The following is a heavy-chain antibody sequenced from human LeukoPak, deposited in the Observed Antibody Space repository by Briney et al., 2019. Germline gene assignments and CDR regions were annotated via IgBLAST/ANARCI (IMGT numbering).Heavy chain of an antibody. CDR2: ISPNSGNT. CDR3: ARVESSNSAYYYYYYGMDV. J-gene: IGHJ6*02. D-gene: IGHD2-2*01. Sequence: ASVKVSCKASGYTFTNYDINWVRQAAGQGLEWMGWISPNSGNTRYVENFQDRVTMTRDTSISTVYMELRSLRSEDTAVYYCARVESSNSAYYYYYYGMDVWGQGTAVTVSS. V-gene: IGHV1-8*01. CDR1: GYTFTNYD.